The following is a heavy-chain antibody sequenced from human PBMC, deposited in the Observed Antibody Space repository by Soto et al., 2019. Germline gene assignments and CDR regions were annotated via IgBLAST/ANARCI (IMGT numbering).Heavy chain of an antibody. V-gene: IGHV3-30*18. CDR3: AKDRPSGSRPYYYGMDV. J-gene: IGHJ6*02. CDR1: GFTFSSYG. D-gene: IGHD1-26*01. Sequence: QVQLGESGGGVVQPGRSLRLSCAACGFTFSSYGMHWVRQAPVKGLEWVAVISYDGSNKYYADSVKGRFTISRDNSKNTLYLQMNSLRAEDTAVYYCAKDRPSGSRPYYYGMDVWGQGTTVTVSS. CDR2: ISYDGSNK.